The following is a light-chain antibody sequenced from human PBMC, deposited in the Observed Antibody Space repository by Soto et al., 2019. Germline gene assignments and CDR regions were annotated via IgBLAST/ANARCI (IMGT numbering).Light chain of an antibody. Sequence: GDRVTITCQASQDIRYYVNWYQQKTGQAPKLLIYDASQLETGVPSKFSGSGSGTDFTFTINSLQAEDIGTYYCQHYNSLPIPFGQGTRLEI. CDR3: QHYNSLPIP. CDR2: DAS. J-gene: IGKJ5*01. CDR1: QDIRYY. V-gene: IGKV1-33*01.